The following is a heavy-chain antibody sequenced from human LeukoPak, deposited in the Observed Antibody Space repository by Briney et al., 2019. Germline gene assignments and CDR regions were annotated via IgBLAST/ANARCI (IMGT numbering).Heavy chain of an antibody. D-gene: IGHD1-26*01. CDR3: ARDGGSYISDYYMDV. J-gene: IGHJ6*03. Sequence: PGGSLRLSCAASGFTFDDYGMSWVRQAPGKGLEWVSGINWNGGSTGYADSVKGRFTISRDNAKNSLYLQMNSLRAEDTALYYCARDGGSYISDYYMDVWGKGTTVTVSS. CDR2: INWNGGST. CDR1: GFTFDDYG. V-gene: IGHV3-20*04.